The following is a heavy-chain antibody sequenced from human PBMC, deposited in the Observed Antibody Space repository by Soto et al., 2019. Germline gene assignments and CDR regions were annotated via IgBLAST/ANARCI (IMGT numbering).Heavy chain of an antibody. Sequence: SETLSLTCTVSGGSISSYYWSWIRQPPGKGLEWIGYIYYSGSTNYNPSLKSRVTISVDTSKNQFSLKLSSVTAADTAVYYCARVQAGYYYYGMDVWGQGTTVTVSS. CDR2: IYYSGST. V-gene: IGHV4-59*01. D-gene: IGHD6-13*01. J-gene: IGHJ6*02. CDR3: ARVQAGYYYYGMDV. CDR1: GGSISSYY.